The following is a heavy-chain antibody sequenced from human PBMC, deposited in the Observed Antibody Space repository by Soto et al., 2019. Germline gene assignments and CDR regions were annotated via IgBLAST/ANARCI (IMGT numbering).Heavy chain of an antibody. CDR1: GGSISSGDYY. Sequence: QVQLQESGPGLVKPSQTLSLTCTVSGGSISSGDYYWSWIRQPPGKGLEWIGYIYYSGSTYYNPSFKSRVTISVDTSKNQFSLTLSSVTAADTAVYYCARGRRLPGYDSSGSDYWGQGTLVTVSS. CDR2: IYYSGST. CDR3: ARGRRLPGYDSSGSDY. J-gene: IGHJ4*02. D-gene: IGHD3-22*01. V-gene: IGHV4-30-4*01.